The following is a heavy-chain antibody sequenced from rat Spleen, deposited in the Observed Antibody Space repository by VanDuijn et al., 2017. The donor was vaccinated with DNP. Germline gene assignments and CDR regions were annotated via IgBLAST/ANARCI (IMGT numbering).Heavy chain of an antibody. D-gene: IGHD5-1*01. CDR1: GFTFSNYD. CDR2: MSTGGGNI. Sequence: EVQLVESGGGLVQPGRSLKLSCAASGFTFSNYDMAWVRQAPTKGLEWVASMSTGGGNIYYRDSVTGRFTISRDNAKSTLYLQMDSLRSEETATYYCARGLGARFDYWGQGVMVTVSS. V-gene: IGHV5S11*01. J-gene: IGHJ2*01. CDR3: ARGLGARFDY.